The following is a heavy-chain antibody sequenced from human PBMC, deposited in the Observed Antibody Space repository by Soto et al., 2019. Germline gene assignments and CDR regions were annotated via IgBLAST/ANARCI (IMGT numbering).Heavy chain of an antibody. J-gene: IGHJ4*02. D-gene: IGHD6-6*01. CDR1: GYTFTSYY. CDR3: VRESDSSSSGGIFGY. Sequence: ASVKVSCKASGYTFTSYYMHWLRQAPGQGLEWMGIINPSGGSTNYAQKFQGRVTMTRDTSTSTVYMELSSLRSEDTAVYYCVRESDSSSSGGIFGYWGQGTLVTVSS. CDR2: INPSGGST. V-gene: IGHV1-46*01.